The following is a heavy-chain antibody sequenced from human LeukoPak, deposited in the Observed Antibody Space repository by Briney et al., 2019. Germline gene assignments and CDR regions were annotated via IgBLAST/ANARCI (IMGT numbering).Heavy chain of an antibody. CDR2: IYPSGTT. D-gene: IGHD6-19*01. CDR3: ARGDSGGSGWDRGAFDI. CDR1: GGSIGDGYW. V-gene: IGHV4-4*02. J-gene: IGHJ3*02. Sequence: PSETLSLTCAVSGGSIGDGYWWTWVRPPPGKGLEWIGEIYPSGTTNYNPSLKGRVTMSLDKSKNQFSLNLNSLTAADTAVYYCARGDSGGSGWDRGAFDIWGQGAMVTVSA.